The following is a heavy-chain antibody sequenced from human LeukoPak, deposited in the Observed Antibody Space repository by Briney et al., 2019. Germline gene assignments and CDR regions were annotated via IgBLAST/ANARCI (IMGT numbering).Heavy chain of an antibody. J-gene: IGHJ4*02. Sequence: SETLSLTCAVYGGSFSGNYYWNWIRQPPGKGLQWIGTVYYNGATQYNPSLKSRVTVSVDTSKNQFSLKLTSVTAADTAVYYCAREDRVGAMTGSDHWGQGTLVTVSS. CDR1: GGSFSGNYY. CDR2: VYYNGAT. V-gene: IGHV4-39*01. CDR3: AREDRVGAMTGSDH. D-gene: IGHD1-26*01.